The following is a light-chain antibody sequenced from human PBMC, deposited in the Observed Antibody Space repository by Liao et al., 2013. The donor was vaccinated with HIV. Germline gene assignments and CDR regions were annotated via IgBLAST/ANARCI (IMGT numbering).Light chain of an antibody. Sequence: SYELTQPPSVSVSPGQTASITCSGDKLGDKYACWYQQKPGQSPVLVIYQDSKRPSGIPERFSGSNSGNTATLTISGTQAMDEADYYCQVWDSSSDQYVFGIGTKVTVL. V-gene: IGLV3-1*01. CDR3: QVWDSSSDQYV. CDR1: KLGDKY. J-gene: IGLJ1*01. CDR2: QDS.